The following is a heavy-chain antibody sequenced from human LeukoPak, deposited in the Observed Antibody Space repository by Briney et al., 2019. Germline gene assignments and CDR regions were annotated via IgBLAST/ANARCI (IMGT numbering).Heavy chain of an antibody. CDR2: IIPIFGTA. D-gene: IGHD3-10*01. J-gene: IGHJ5*02. CDR3: ARNYGSWSYYRDTQSYNWFDP. V-gene: IGHV1-69*06. Sequence: GASVKVSCKASGDTFSSDAISWVRQAPGQGLEWLGGIIPIFGTANYAQKFQGRVTITADKSTSTAYMELSSLRSEDTAVYYCARNYGSWSYYRDTQSYNWFDPWGQGTLVTVSS. CDR1: GDTFSSDA.